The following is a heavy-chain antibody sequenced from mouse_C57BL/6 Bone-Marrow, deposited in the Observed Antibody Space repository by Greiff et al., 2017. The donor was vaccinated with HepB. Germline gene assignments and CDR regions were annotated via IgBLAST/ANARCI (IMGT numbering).Heavy chain of an antibody. Sequence: QVQLQQPGAELVRPGSSVKLSCKASGYTFTSYWMHWVKQRPIQGLEWIGNIDPSDSETHYNQKFKDKATLTVDKSSSTAYMQLSSLTSEDSAVYYCARRGVLGPFDYWGQGTTLTVSS. CDR3: ARRGVLGPFDY. V-gene: IGHV1-52*01. J-gene: IGHJ2*01. D-gene: IGHD4-1*01. CDR1: GYTFTSYW. CDR2: IDPSDSET.